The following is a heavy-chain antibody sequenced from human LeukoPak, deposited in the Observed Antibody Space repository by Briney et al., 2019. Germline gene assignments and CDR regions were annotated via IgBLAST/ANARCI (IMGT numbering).Heavy chain of an antibody. CDR3: ARVESGYSFRHYYYYMDV. Sequence: SETLSLTCTVSGGSISSYYWSWIRQSAGKGLEWFGRIYTSGSTNYNPSLKSRVTMSVDTSKNQFSLKLSSVTAADTAVYYCARVESGYSFRHYYYYMDVWGKGTTVTVSS. J-gene: IGHJ6*03. V-gene: IGHV4-4*07. CDR2: IYTSGST. D-gene: IGHD3-3*01. CDR1: GGSISSYY.